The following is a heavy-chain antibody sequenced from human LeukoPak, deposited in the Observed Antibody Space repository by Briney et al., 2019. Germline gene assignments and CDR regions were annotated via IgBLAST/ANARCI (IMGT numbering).Heavy chain of an antibody. CDR2: ISPNGDNI. J-gene: IGHJ4*02. CDR3: VTESGWLFDF. CDR1: GFLFSDRY. D-gene: IGHD6-19*01. V-gene: IGHV3-11*04. Sequence: PGGSLRLSCAAAGFLFSDRYMSWIRQAPGKGMECVAYISPNGDNIHYADSVKGRFTISKDNAKNSLFLQVNSLRAEDTAVYYCVTESGWLFDFWGQGTLVTVSS.